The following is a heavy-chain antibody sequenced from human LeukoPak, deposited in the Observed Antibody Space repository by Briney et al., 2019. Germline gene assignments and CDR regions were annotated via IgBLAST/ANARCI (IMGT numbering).Heavy chain of an antibody. CDR2: IIPIFGTA. CDR1: GGTFSSYA. V-gene: IGHV1-69*05. CDR3: ARASWVSSTDAVR. D-gene: IGHD3-16*01. J-gene: IGHJ4*02. Sequence: SVKDSCKASGGTFSSYAISWVRQAPGQGLEWMGGIIPIFGTANYAQKFQGRVTITTDESTSTAYMELSSLRSEDTAIYYCARASWVSSTDAVRWGQGTLVTVSS.